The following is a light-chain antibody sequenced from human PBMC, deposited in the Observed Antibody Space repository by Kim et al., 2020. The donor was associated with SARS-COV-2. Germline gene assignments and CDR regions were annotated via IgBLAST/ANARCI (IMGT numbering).Light chain of an antibody. Sequence: SPGQTASITCSGDNWGHKYAYWYHQKPGQSPVPVIYEDNKRPSGIPERFSGSNSGNTATLTISGTQAVDEGDYYCQAWDSSTEGVVFGGGTQLTVL. J-gene: IGLJ2*01. CDR2: EDN. CDR3: QAWDSSTEGVV. V-gene: IGLV3-1*01. CDR1: NWGHKY.